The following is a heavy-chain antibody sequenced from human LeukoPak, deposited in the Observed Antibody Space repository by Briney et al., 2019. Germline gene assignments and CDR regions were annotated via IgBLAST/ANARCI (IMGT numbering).Heavy chain of an antibody. V-gene: IGHV1-18*01. Sequence: GASVKVSCKDSGYTFTSYGISWVRQAPGQGLEWMGWISAYNGNTNYAQKLQGRVTMTTDTSTRTAYMELRSLRSDDTAVYYCARGGYCSGGSCYSYYYYGMDVWGQGTTVTVSS. CDR1: GYTFTSYG. CDR2: ISAYNGNT. D-gene: IGHD2-15*01. J-gene: IGHJ6*02. CDR3: ARGGYCSGGSCYSYYYYGMDV.